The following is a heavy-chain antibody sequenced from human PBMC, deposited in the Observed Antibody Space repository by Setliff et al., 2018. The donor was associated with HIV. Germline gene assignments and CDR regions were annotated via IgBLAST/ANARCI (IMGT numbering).Heavy chain of an antibody. Sequence: GASVKVSCKASGYTFTSKHINWVRQATGQGLEWLGWMDPSSAATGYAQKFQGRVTLTRDTSINTAYMELSSLTSDGTAVYYCARGVGAAGDYWGQGTQVTVSS. CDR3: ARGVGAAGDY. V-gene: IGHV1-8*01. D-gene: IGHD1-26*01. CDR2: MDPSSAAT. J-gene: IGHJ4*02. CDR1: GYTFTSKH.